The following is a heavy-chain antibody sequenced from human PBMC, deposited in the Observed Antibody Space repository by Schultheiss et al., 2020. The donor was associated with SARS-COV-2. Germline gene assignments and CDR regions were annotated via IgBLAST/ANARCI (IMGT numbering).Heavy chain of an antibody. J-gene: IGHJ4*02. CDR2: ISGSGGST. CDR3: AKSSYYYGSDY. CDR1: GFTFDDYA. Sequence: GGSLRLSCAASGFTFDDYAMHWVRQAPGKGLEWVSAISGSGGSTYYADSVKGRFTISRDNSKNTLYLQMNSLRAEDTAVYYCAKSSYYYGSDYWGQGTLVTVSS. D-gene: IGHD3-10*01. V-gene: IGHV3-23*01.